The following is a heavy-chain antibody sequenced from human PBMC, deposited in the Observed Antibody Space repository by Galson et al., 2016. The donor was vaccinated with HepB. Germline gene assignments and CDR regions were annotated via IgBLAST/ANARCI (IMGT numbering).Heavy chain of an antibody. CDR2: ISATGGTT. CDR3: AKDPRDYYGSPDYSVLLDWYFDL. D-gene: IGHD3-22*01. CDR1: GFTFKTYA. Sequence: SLRLPCAASGFTFKTYAMSWVRRAPGRGLEWVSTISATGGTTYSADSVKGRFILSRDNSKSTLYLQMNSLTAEDTAVCYCAKDPRDYYGSPDYSVLLDWYFDLWGRGTLVTVSS. J-gene: IGHJ2*01. V-gene: IGHV3-23*01.